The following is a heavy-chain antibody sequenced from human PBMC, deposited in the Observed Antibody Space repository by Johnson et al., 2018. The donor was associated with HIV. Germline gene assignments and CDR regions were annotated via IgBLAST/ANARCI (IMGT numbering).Heavy chain of an antibody. CDR1: GFTFDDYA. CDR2: ISWNSGSI. CDR3: AKPEWELRGALDI. Sequence: VQLVESGGGLVQPGRSLRLSCAASGFTFDDYAMHWVRQAPGKGLEWVSGISWNSGSIGYADSVKGRFTISRDNAKNSLYLQMNSLRAEDTALYYCAKPEWELRGALDIWGQGTMVTVSS. V-gene: IGHV3-9*01. D-gene: IGHD1-26*01. J-gene: IGHJ3*02.